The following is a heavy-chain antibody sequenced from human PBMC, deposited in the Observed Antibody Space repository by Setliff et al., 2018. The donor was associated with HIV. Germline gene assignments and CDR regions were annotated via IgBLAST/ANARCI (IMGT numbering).Heavy chain of an antibody. D-gene: IGHD3-10*01. Sequence: GGSLRLSCAASGFTFSTYSMNWVRQAPGKGLEWVAYISSSDGTIYYADSVKGRFTIYRDNAQNSLFLQMNSLRAEDTAVYHCVKGLTGFPRDAFDMWGQGTMVTVSS. CDR1: GFTFSTYS. CDR2: ISSSDGTI. CDR3: VKGLTGFPRDAFDM. V-gene: IGHV3-48*04. J-gene: IGHJ3*02.